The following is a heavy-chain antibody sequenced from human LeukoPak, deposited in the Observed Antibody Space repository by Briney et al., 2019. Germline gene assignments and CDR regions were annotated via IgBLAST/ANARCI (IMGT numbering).Heavy chain of an antibody. J-gene: IGHJ4*02. CDR3: ARMSGSRLPGN. D-gene: IGHD3-3*01. CDR1: GFTFRDYD. V-gene: IGHV3-11*04. CDR2: ISNSGSAK. Sequence: GGSLRLSCAASGFTFRDYDMTWLRQAPGKGLEWVSYISNSGSAKYYAASVKGRFTISRDNGKNSLYLQMNSLRAEDTAVYYCARMSGSRLPGNWGQGTLVTVSS.